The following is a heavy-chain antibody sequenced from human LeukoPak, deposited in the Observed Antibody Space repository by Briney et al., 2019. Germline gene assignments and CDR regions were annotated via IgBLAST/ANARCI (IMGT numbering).Heavy chain of an antibody. V-gene: IGHV3-11*04. CDR3: ARHKTYYYDSSGQWLFDY. CDR1: GFTFSDPY. J-gene: IGHJ4*02. Sequence: PGGSLRLSCEASGFTFSDPYMSWIRQAPGKGLECLSYISGSGTDINYADSVRGRFTISRDNSKNTMYLQMNSLRAEDTAVYYCARHKTYYYDSSGQWLFDYWGQGTLVTVSS. CDR2: ISGSGTDI. D-gene: IGHD3-22*01.